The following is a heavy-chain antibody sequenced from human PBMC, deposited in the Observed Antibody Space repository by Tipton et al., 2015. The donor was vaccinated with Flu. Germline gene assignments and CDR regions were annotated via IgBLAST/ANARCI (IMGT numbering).Heavy chain of an antibody. J-gene: IGHJ5*02. Sequence: TLSLTCTVSGGSISSGGYYWSWIRQHPGKGLEWIGYIYYSGSTYYNPSLKSRVTISVDTSKNQFSLKLSSVTAADTAVYYCARAYDDSNYWFDPWGQGTLVTVSS. V-gene: IGHV4-31*03. CDR3: ARAYDDSNYWFDP. D-gene: IGHD4-11*01. CDR2: IYYSGST. CDR1: GGSISSGGYY.